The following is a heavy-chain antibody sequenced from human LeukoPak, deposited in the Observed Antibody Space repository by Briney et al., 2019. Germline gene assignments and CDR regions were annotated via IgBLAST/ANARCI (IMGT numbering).Heavy chain of an antibody. CDR3: AKELYDILTGYSSGFDH. CDR2: IKQDGSEK. D-gene: IGHD3-9*01. J-gene: IGHJ4*02. CDR1: GFTFSSYW. V-gene: IGHV3-7*03. Sequence: PGGSLRLSCAASGFTFSSYWMSWVRQAPGKGLEWVANIKQDGSEKYYVDSVKGRFTISRDNAKNSLYLQMNSLRAENTAVYYCAKELYDILTGYSSGFDHWGQGTLVTVSS.